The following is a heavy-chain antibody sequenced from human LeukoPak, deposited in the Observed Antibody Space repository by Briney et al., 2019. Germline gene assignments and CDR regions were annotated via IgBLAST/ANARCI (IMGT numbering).Heavy chain of an antibody. Sequence: GGSLRLSCAASGFTFSSYGMHWVRQAPGKGLEWVAFIRYDGSNKYYADSVKGRFTISRDNSKNTLYLQMNSLRAEDTAVYYCARRRGAAAAQFFDYWGQGTLVTVSS. CDR2: IRYDGSNK. CDR3: ARRRGAAAAQFFDY. CDR1: GFTFSSYG. V-gene: IGHV3-30*02. J-gene: IGHJ4*02. D-gene: IGHD6-13*01.